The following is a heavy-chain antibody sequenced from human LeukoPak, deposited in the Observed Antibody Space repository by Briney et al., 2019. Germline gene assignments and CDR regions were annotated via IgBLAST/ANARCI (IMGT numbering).Heavy chain of an antibody. CDR1: GYTFTNYA. Sequence: ASVKVSCKASGYTFTNYAINWVRQAPGRGLEWMGWINTNTGNPTYAQGFTRRFVFSLDTSVSTAYLQISSLKAEDTAVYYCARVVQSTDSSGFYLPEYFQHWGQGTLVTVSS. V-gene: IGHV7-4-1*02. J-gene: IGHJ1*01. D-gene: IGHD3-22*01. CDR2: INTNTGNP. CDR3: ARVVQSTDSSGFYLPEYFQH.